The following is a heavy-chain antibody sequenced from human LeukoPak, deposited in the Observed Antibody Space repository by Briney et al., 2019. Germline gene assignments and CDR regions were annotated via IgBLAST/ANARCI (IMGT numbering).Heavy chain of an antibody. J-gene: IGHJ4*02. CDR3: ARLRAVVTR. D-gene: IGHD4-23*01. Sequence: PETLSLTCTVSGGSISSYYWSWIRQPPGKGLEWIGYIYYSGSTNYNPSLKSRVTISVDTSKNQFSLKLSSVTAADTAVYYCARLRAVVTRWGQGTLVTVSS. V-gene: IGHV4-59*08. CDR2: IYYSGST. CDR1: GGSISSYY.